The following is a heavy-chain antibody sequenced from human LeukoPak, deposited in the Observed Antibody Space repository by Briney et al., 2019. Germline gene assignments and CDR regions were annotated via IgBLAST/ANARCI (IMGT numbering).Heavy chain of an antibody. CDR1: GGSFSGYY. V-gene: IGHV4-34*01. D-gene: IGHD2-2*01. Sequence: SETLSLTCAVYGGSFSGYYWSWIRQPPGKGLEWIGEINHSGSTNYNPSLKSRVTISVDTSKNQFPLKLSSVTAADTAVYYCARRGRNVVRRFDPWGQGTLVTVSS. J-gene: IGHJ5*02. CDR3: ARRGRNVVRRFDP. CDR2: INHSGST.